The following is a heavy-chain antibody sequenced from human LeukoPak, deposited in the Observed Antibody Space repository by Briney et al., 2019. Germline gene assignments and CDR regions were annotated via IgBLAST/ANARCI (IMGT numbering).Heavy chain of an antibody. CDR1: GDTFSSYV. CDR3: AGQGGIYYDSSGYFDY. J-gene: IGHJ4*02. V-gene: IGHV1-69*04. D-gene: IGHD3-22*01. Sequence: SVKVSCKASGDTFSSYVINWVRQAPGQGLEWMGRNIPILGIANYAQKFQGRVTITADKSTSTAYMELSSLRSEDTAVYYCAGQGGIYYDSSGYFDYWGQGTLVTVSS. CDR2: NIPILGIA.